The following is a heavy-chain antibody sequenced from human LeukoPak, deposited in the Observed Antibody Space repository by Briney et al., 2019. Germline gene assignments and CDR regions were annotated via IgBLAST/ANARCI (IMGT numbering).Heavy chain of an antibody. CDR3: AKVMFQDDIVVVVAAPIDY. D-gene: IGHD2-15*01. Sequence: GGSLRLSCAASGFTFGNNGMSWVRQAPGKGLEWVSSISESGANTYYPDSVKGRFTISRDNSQNTLYLQMNSLRAEDTAVYYCAKVMFQDDIVVVVAAPIDYWGQGTLVTVSS. V-gene: IGHV3-23*01. CDR1: GFTFGNNG. CDR2: ISESGANT. J-gene: IGHJ4*02.